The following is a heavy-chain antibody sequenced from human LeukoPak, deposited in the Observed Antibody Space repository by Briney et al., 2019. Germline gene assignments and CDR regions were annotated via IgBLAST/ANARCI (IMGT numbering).Heavy chain of an antibody. CDR3: ARDGYSYFDF. J-gene: IGHJ4*02. D-gene: IGHD5-24*01. V-gene: IGHV3-74*01. CDR2: INNDGSST. Sequence: EWVSRINNDGSSTSYADSVKGRFTISRDNAKNTLSLQMNSLRAEDTALYYCARDGYSYFDFWGLGTLVTVSS.